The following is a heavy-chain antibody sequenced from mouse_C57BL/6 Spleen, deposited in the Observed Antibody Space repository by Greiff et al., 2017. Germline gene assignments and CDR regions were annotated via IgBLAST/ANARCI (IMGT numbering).Heavy chain of an antibody. Sequence: DVQLQESGPELVKPGASVKIPCKASGYTFTDYNMDWVKQSHGKSLEWIGDINPNNGGTIYNQKFKGKPTLTVDKSSSTAYMELRSLTSEDTAVYYCARGPFTTVARYWYFDVWGTGTTVTVSS. CDR2: INPNNGGT. J-gene: IGHJ1*03. V-gene: IGHV1-18*01. CDR1: GYTFTDYN. D-gene: IGHD1-1*01. CDR3: ARGPFTTVARYWYFDV.